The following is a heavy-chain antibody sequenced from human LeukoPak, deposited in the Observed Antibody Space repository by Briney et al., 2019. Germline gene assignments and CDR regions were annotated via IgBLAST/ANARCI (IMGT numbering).Heavy chain of an antibody. J-gene: IGHJ3*02. CDR3: ARPYDSSGSHAFDI. CDR2: IIPILGIA. CDR1: GGTFSSYA. Sequence: ASVKVSCKASGGTFSSYAISWVRQAPGQGLEWMGRIIPILGIANYAQKFQGRVTITADKSTSTAYMELSSLRSEDTAVYYCARPYDSSGSHAFDIWGQGTMVTVSS. V-gene: IGHV1-69*04. D-gene: IGHD3-22*01.